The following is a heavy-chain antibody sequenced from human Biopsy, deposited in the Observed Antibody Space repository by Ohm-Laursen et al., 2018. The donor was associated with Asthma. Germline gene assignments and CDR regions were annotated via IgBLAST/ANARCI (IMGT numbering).Heavy chain of an antibody. CDR3: ARGHSSNWSHYYFDY. CDR2: IYSGGTS. Sequence: GSLRLSCAASGFAVSRDYMFWVRQAPGKGLEWVSVIYSGGTSHTADSVRGRFTISRDYSRNTLYLQMHSLRAEDPAVYYCARGHSSNWSHYYFDYWGQGTLVTVSS. J-gene: IGHJ4*02. CDR1: GFAVSRDY. D-gene: IGHD2-2*01. V-gene: IGHV3-53*01.